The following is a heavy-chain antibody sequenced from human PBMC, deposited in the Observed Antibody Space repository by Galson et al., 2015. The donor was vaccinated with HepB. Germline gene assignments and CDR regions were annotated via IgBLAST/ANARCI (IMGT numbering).Heavy chain of an antibody. CDR2: ISSSGSTI. CDR3: ARATNVTPPDYYYYMDV. CDR1: GFTFSDYY. V-gene: IGHV3-11*01. J-gene: IGHJ6*03. D-gene: IGHD5-12*01. Sequence: SLRLSCAASGFTFSDYYMSWIRQAPGKGLEWVSYISSSGSTIYYADSVKGRFTISRDNAKNSLYLQMNSLRAEDTAVYYCARATNVTPPDYYYYMDVWGKGTTVTVSS.